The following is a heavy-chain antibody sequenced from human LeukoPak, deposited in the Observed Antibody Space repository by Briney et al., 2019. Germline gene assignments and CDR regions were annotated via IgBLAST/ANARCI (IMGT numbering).Heavy chain of an antibody. V-gene: IGHV4-39*07. Sequence: PSETLSLTCTVSGGSISSGGYYWSWIRQPPGKGLEWIGEINHSGSTNYNPSLKSRVTISVDTSKNQFSLKLSSVTAADTAVYYCARGKRILNYYYYGMDVWGQGTTVTVSS. CDR2: INHSGST. D-gene: IGHD2-15*01. J-gene: IGHJ6*02. CDR1: GGSISSGGYY. CDR3: ARGKRILNYYYYGMDV.